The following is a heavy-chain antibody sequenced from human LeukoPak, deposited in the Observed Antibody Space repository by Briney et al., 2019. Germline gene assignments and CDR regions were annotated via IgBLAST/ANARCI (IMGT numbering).Heavy chain of an antibody. CDR1: GYNFINYH. CDR2: IHPSDGST. V-gene: IGHV1-46*01. CDR3: AKGGMSGYGSSAD. J-gene: IGHJ4*02. D-gene: IGHD6-25*01. Sequence: GASVKVSCKAPGYNFINYHMHWVRQAPGQGLEWMGIIHPSDGSTNYAQNFQGRVTMTRDTSTSTVYMEMSSLRSDDTAVYCCAKGGMSGYGSSADWGQGTLVTVSS.